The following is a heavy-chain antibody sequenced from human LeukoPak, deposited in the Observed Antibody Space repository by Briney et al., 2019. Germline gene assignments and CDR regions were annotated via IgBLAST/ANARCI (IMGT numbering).Heavy chain of an antibody. Sequence: SETLSLTCTVSGGSISSRNYYWGWIRQPPGRGLEWIGSIYYTGSTYYKPSLRSRVTISVDTSKNQFSLKLSSVTAADTAVYYCARHESWFDPWGQGTLVTVSS. V-gene: IGHV4-39*01. CDR1: GGSISSRNYY. CDR3: ARHESWFDP. J-gene: IGHJ5*02. CDR2: IYYTGST.